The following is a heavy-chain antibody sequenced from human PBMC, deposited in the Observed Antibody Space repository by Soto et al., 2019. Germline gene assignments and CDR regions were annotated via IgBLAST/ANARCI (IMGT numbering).Heavy chain of an antibody. Sequence: GSLRLSCNASGFTVSSTYMSWVRQAPGMGLEWVAVIESGGSTHYADSVKGRFTISRDNSKNTLYLQMNSLRAEDTAVYYCARPLAAGYYYYGMDVWGQGTTVTVSS. V-gene: IGHV3-53*01. CDR3: ARPLAAGYYYYGMDV. CDR1: GFTVSSTY. J-gene: IGHJ6*02. D-gene: IGHD6-25*01. CDR2: IESGGST.